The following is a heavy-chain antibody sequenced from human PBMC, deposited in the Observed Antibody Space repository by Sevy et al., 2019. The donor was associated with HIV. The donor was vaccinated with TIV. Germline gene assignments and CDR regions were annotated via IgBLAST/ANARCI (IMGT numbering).Heavy chain of an antibody. D-gene: IGHD3-16*01. J-gene: IGHJ4*02. V-gene: IGHV3-48*02. CDR2: IRSDSSVM. Sequence: GGSLRLSCVASGFRFSDEPMNWVRQAPGKGLEWISNIRSDSSVMSYADTVRGRFTVSRDNARNSLSQQLNSLRDEDTALYYCVRDTQFGFDYWGQGTLVTVSS. CDR1: GFRFSDEP. CDR3: VRDTQFGFDY.